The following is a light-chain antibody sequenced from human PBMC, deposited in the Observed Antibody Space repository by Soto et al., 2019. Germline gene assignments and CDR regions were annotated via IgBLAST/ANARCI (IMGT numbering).Light chain of an antibody. Sequence: IQMTQSPSTLSGSVGDRVTITCRASQTISSWLAWYQQKPGKAPKLLIYKASSLESGVPSRFSGSGFGTEFTLTISSLQPDDFATYFCQQYNSYSRTFGQGTKVDIK. CDR2: KAS. V-gene: IGKV1-5*03. CDR1: QTISSW. J-gene: IGKJ1*01. CDR3: QQYNSYSRT.